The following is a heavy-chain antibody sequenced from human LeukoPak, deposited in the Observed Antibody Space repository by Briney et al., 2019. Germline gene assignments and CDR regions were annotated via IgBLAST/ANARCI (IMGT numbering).Heavy chain of an antibody. CDR3: AISYSQNWFDP. CDR1: GGSISSGGYY. D-gene: IGHD6-13*01. V-gene: IGHV4-30-2*01. CDR2: IYHSGST. Sequence: TSEALCLTCTVSGGSISSGGYYWSWIRQPPGKGVEWIGYIYHSGSTYYNPSLKSRVTIAVDRSKNQFSLKLSSVTAADTAVYYCAISYSQNWFDPWGQGTLVTVSS. J-gene: IGHJ5*02.